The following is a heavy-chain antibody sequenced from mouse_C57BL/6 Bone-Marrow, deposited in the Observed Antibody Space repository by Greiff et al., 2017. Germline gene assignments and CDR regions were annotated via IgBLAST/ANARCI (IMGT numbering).Heavy chain of an antibody. Sequence: VQLQQSGAELVRPGTSVKVSCKASGYAFTNYLIEWVKQRPGQGLEWIGVINPGSGYTNYNEKFKGKATLTADKSSSTAYMQFSSLTSEDSAIYYCAREVDGYHYWGQGTTLTVSS. CDR1: GYAFTNYL. J-gene: IGHJ2*01. CDR2: INPGSGYT. D-gene: IGHD2-3*01. CDR3: AREVDGYHY. V-gene: IGHV1-54*01.